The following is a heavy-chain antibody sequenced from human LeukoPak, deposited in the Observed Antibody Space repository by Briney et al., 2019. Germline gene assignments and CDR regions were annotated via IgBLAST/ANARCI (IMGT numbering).Heavy chain of an antibody. Sequence: GGSLRLSCAASGFTFSSYSMNWVRQAPGKGLEWIACVSSSSRYIYYADSVKGRFTISRDNAKNSLYLQLDSLRAEDTAVYYCARDLIGGNAYDYWRQGALVTVSS. D-gene: IGHD2-15*01. V-gene: IGHV3-21*05. CDR3: ARDLIGGNAYDY. J-gene: IGHJ4*02. CDR2: VSSSSRYI. CDR1: GFTFSSYS.